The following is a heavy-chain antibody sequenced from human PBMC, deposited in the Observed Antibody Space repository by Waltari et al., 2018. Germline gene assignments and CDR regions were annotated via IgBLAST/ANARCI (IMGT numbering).Heavy chain of an antibody. CDR1: GGSISSGGYY. Sequence: QVQLQESGPGLVKPSQTLSLPCTVSGGSISSGGYYWLWIRQHPGKGLEWIGYIYYSGSTYYNPSLKSRVTISVDTSKNQFSLKLSSVTAADTAVYYCASSTVWGSYRHTPYFDYWGQGTLVTVSS. J-gene: IGHJ4*02. V-gene: IGHV4-31*03. CDR2: IYYSGST. D-gene: IGHD3-16*02. CDR3: ASSTVWGSYRHTPYFDY.